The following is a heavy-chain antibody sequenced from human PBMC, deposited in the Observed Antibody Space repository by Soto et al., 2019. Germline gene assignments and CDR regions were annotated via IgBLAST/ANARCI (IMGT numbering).Heavy chain of an antibody. V-gene: IGHV3-23*01. CDR3: AKSASDSSSSGHYYGMDV. J-gene: IGHJ6*02. Sequence: EVQLLESGGGLVQPGGSLRLSCAASGFTFSSYAMSWVRQAPGKGLEWVSAISGSGGSTYYADSVKGRFTISRDNSKNTLYLQMYSLRAEDTAVYYCAKSASDSSSSGHYYGMDVWGQGTTVTVSS. D-gene: IGHD6-6*01. CDR2: ISGSGGST. CDR1: GFTFSSYA.